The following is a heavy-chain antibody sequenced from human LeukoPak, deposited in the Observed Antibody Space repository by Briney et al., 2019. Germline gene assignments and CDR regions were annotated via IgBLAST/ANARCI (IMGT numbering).Heavy chain of an antibody. CDR2: ISHSGST. CDR1: GGSISSGGYY. Sequence: SETLSLTCTVSGGSISSGGYYWSWLRQPPGKGLEWIGYISHSGSTYYNPSLRSRVTISVDRSKNQFSLKLSSVTAADTALYYCARDNGSGYTKGYEHYYYYLDVWGKGTTVTVSS. CDR3: ARDNGSGYTKGYEHYYYYLDV. D-gene: IGHD3-3*02. J-gene: IGHJ6*03. V-gene: IGHV4-30-2*01.